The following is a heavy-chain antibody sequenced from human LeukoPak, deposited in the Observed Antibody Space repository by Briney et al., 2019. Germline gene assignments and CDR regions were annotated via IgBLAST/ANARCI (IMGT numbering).Heavy chain of an antibody. V-gene: IGHV3-23*01. CDR1: GFSFSTYA. Sequence: GGSLRLACAASGFSFSTYAMTWVRQAPGKGLEWVSAISGSGGSTYYADSVKGRFTISRDNSKNTLYLQMNSPRAEDTAVYYCAKDSSAWYFDYWGQGTLVTVSS. D-gene: IGHD6-19*01. CDR3: AKDSSAWYFDY. CDR2: ISGSGGST. J-gene: IGHJ4*02.